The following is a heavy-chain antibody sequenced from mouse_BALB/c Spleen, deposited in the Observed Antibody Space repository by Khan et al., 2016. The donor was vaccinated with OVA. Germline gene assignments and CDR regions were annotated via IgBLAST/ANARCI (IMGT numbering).Heavy chain of an antibody. D-gene: IGHD1-1*01. V-gene: IGHV5-6*01. Sequence: EVQLQESGGDLVKPGGSLKLSCAASGFTFSSYGMSWVRQTPDKRLEWVATISSGGHYTYFPDSVRGRFTISRDNAKNTLYLQMSSLKSEDTAIYYCARSITAGKGDYYAMDYWGQGTSVTVSS. J-gene: IGHJ4*01. CDR3: ARSITAGKGDYYAMDY. CDR2: ISSGGHYT. CDR1: GFTFSSYG.